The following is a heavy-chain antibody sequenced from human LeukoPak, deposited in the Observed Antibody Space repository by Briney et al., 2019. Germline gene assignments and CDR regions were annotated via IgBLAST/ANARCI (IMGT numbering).Heavy chain of an antibody. CDR1: AFIFSNYG. CDR2: IRYDGSRK. J-gene: IGHJ4*02. CDR3: AKDSPYRDDFWTIPLDN. Sequence: GGSLRLSCAASAFIFSNYGMHWVRQAPDKGLEWVAFIRYDGSRKYYADSVKGRFTISRDNSKNTLYLQMNSLRAEDTAVYYCAKDSPYRDDFWTIPLDNWGQGALVTVSS. D-gene: IGHD3-3*01. V-gene: IGHV3-30*02.